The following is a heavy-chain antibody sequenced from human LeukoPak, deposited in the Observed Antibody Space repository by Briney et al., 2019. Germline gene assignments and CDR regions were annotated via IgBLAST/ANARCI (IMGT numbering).Heavy chain of an antibody. D-gene: IGHD6-19*01. V-gene: IGHV3-21*01. Sequence: GGSLRLSCAASGFTFSSYSMNWVRQAPGKGLEWVSSISSSSSYIYYADSVKGRFTISRDNAKNSLYLQMNSLRAEDTAVYYCARETGIAVAGTEAFDIWGQGTMVTVSS. CDR1: GFTFSSYS. CDR3: ARETGIAVAGTEAFDI. CDR2: ISSSSSYI. J-gene: IGHJ3*02.